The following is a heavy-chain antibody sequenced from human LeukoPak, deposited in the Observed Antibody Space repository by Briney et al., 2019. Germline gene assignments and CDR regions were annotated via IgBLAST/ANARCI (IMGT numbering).Heavy chain of an antibody. CDR1: GGSISSSNW. CDR2: IYHSGST. Sequence: SETLSLTCAVSGGSISSSNWWRWVRQPPGKGLEWIGGIYHSGSTNYNPSLKSRVTISVDKSKNQFSLKLSSVTAADTAVYYCARTTFEYYYGMDVWGQGTTVTVSS. V-gene: IGHV4-4*02. D-gene: IGHD1-1*01. J-gene: IGHJ6*02. CDR3: ARTTFEYYYGMDV.